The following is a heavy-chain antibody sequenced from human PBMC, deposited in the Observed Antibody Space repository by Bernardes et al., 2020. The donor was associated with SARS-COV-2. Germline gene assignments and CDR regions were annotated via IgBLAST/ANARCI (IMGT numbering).Heavy chain of an antibody. CDR1: GFTLSNYW. CDR2: IKQDGSAE. Sequence: GGSLRLSCVGSGFTLSNYWMGWVRQAPGKGLEWVANIKQDGSAEYYVDSVKGRFTISRDNAMNSLFLQVSSLRVEDTGIYFCVRDTRADRPLGRVWFDYSYYGLDVWGQGTTVTVS. D-gene: IGHD3-10*01. V-gene: IGHV3-7*04. CDR3: VRDTRADRPLGRVWFDYSYYGLDV. J-gene: IGHJ6*02.